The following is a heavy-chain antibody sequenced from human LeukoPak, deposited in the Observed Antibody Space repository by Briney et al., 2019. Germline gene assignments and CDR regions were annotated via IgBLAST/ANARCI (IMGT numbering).Heavy chain of an antibody. CDR2: IYYSGST. D-gene: IGHD3-10*01. CDR3: ARATGYGTGSYNDY. V-gene: IGHV4-59*01. Sequence: SETLSLTCTVSGGSISSYYWSWIRQPPGKGLEWIGYIYYSGSTNYNPSLKSRVTISVDTSKNQFSLKLSSVTAADTAVYYCARATGYGTGSYNDYWGQGTLVTVSS. J-gene: IGHJ4*02. CDR1: GGSISSYY.